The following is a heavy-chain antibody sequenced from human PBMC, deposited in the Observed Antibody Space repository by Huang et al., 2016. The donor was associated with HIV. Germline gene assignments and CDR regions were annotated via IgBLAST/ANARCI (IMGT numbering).Heavy chain of an antibody. CDR1: GGSIGSGSFY. D-gene: IGHD2-15*01. CDR2: LDTIGTT. Sequence: QGQLQESGPGLVKPSQTLSLTCTVSGGSIGSGSFYWPWVRQPAGKGLEWIGDLDTIGTTNYNPSLKSRVTISLDTTKNQFSLKLRFVTAADTAVYFCARSGDGGKSPMDVWGKGTTVTV. V-gene: IGHV4-61*09. CDR3: ARSGDGGKSPMDV. J-gene: IGHJ6*03.